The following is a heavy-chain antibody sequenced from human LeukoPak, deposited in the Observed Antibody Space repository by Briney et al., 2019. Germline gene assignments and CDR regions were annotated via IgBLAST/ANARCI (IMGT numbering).Heavy chain of an antibody. CDR3: TRHRGSGWPFDY. CDR2: IRSKTYGGTT. D-gene: IGHD6-19*01. J-gene: IGHJ4*02. V-gene: IGHV3-49*03. CDR1: GFTFGDYA. Sequence: GGSLRLSCTASGFTFGDYAMSWFRQAPGKGLEWVSFIRSKTYGGTTEYAASVKGRFTISRDDSKSIAYLQMNTLKTEDTAVYYCTRHRGSGWPFDYWGQGTLVTVSS.